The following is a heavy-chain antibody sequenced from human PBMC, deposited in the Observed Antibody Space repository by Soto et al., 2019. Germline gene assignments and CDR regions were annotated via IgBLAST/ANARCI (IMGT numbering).Heavy chain of an antibody. D-gene: IGHD3-3*01. Sequence: ASVKVSCKASGYTFTSYGISWVRQAPGQGLEWMGWISAYNGNTNYAQKLQGRVTMTTDTSTSTAYMELRSLRSDDTAVYYCARGSDDFWSGYYNYYYYMDVWGKGTTVTVSS. CDR2: ISAYNGNT. V-gene: IGHV1-18*01. CDR1: GYTFTSYG. J-gene: IGHJ6*03. CDR3: ARGSDDFWSGYYNYYYYMDV.